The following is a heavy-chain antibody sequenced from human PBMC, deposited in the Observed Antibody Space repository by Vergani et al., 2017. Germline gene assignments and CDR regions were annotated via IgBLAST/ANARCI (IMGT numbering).Heavy chain of an antibody. CDR3: ARVSLGYSYGSIYFDY. CDR1: GFTFSSYS. D-gene: IGHD5-18*01. CDR2: ISSSSSYI. J-gene: IGHJ4*02. V-gene: IGHV3-21*04. Sequence: EVQLVESGGGLVKPGGSLRLSCAASGFTFSSYSMNWVRQAPGKGLEWVSSISSSSSYIYYADSVKGRFTISRDNAKNSLYLQMNSLRAEDTAVYYCARVSLGYSYGSIYFDYWGQGTLVTVSS.